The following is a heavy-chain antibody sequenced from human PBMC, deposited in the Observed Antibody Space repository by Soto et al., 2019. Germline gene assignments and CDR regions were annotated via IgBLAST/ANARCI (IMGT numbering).Heavy chain of an antibody. CDR1: GFTFSRYS. CDR3: ARERCTSTSCYAAFDI. Sequence: EVQLVESGGGLVKPGGSLRLSCAASGFTFSRYSMNWVRQAPGKGLEWVSSISSDGKYKYYADSVRSRFTISRDNAKNSLYLQMNSLRAEDTAVYYCARERCTSTSCYAAFDIWGQVTVVTVSS. J-gene: IGHJ3*02. D-gene: IGHD2-2*01. V-gene: IGHV3-21*01. CDR2: ISSDGKYK.